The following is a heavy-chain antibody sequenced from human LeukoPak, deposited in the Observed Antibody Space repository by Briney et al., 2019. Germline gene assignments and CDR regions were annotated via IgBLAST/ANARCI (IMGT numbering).Heavy chain of an antibody. V-gene: IGHV4-34*01. CDR2: INHSGST. D-gene: IGHD6-19*01. Sequence: SSETLSLTCAVYGGSFSGYYWSWIRQPPGKGLEWVGEINHSGSTNYNPSLKSRVTISVDTSNNQFSLKLSSVTAADTAVYYCARGRSSGWRYEIFDYWGQGTLVTVSS. CDR3: ARGRSSGWRYEIFDY. J-gene: IGHJ4*02. CDR1: GGSFSGYY.